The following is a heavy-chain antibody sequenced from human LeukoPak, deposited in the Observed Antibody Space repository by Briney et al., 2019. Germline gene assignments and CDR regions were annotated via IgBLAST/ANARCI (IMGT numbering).Heavy chain of an antibody. Sequence: SRGSLRLSCAASGFTFSSYSMNWVRQAPGKGLEWVSSISSSSSYIYYADSVKGRFTISRDNAKNTLYLQMNSLRAEDTAVYYCAKVPEGANFDWLLYYFDYWGQGTLVTVSS. D-gene: IGHD3-9*01. J-gene: IGHJ4*02. V-gene: IGHV3-21*01. CDR2: ISSSSSYI. CDR3: AKVPEGANFDWLLYYFDY. CDR1: GFTFSSYS.